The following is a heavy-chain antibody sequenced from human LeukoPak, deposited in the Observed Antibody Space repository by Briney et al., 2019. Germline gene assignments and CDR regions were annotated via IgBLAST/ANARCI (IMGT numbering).Heavy chain of an antibody. CDR3: AKDAGDGYSYGSSYFYYYGMDV. Sequence: GASVKVSCKASGYTFTGYYMHWVRQAPGQGLEWMGWINPNSGGTNYAQKFQGRVTMTRDTSISTAYMELNSLRAEDTAVYYCAKDAGDGYSYGSSYFYYYGMDVWGQGTTVTVSS. CDR2: INPNSGGT. D-gene: IGHD5-18*01. CDR1: GYTFTGYY. V-gene: IGHV1-2*02. J-gene: IGHJ6*02.